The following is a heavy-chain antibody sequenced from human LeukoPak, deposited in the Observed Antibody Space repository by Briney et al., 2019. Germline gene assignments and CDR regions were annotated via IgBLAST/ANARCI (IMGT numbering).Heavy chain of an antibody. V-gene: IGHV3-53*01. J-gene: IGHJ5*02. CDR3: ARDRRSRVVPAAIWFDP. CDR1: GFTVSSNY. CDR2: IYSGGST. D-gene: IGHD2-2*01. Sequence: PGGSLRLSCAASGFTVSSNYMSWVRQAPGKGLEWVSVIYSGGSTYYADSVKGRFTISRDNSKNTLYLQMNSLRAEDTAVYYCARDRRSRVVPAAIWFDPWGQGTLVTVSS.